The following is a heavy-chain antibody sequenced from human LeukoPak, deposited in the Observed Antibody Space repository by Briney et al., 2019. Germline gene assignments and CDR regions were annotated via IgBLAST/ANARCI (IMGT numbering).Heavy chain of an antibody. CDR3: ARDLLNYYDSSGYDY. CDR1: GFTFSSYS. CDR2: ISSSSSYI. V-gene: IGHV3-21*01. D-gene: IGHD3-22*01. Sequence: GGSLRLSCAASGFTFSSYSMNWVRQAPGKGLEWVSSISSSSSYIYYADSVKGRFTISRDNAKNSLYLQMNSLRAGDTAVYYCARDLLNYYDSSGYDYWGQGTLVTVSS. J-gene: IGHJ4*02.